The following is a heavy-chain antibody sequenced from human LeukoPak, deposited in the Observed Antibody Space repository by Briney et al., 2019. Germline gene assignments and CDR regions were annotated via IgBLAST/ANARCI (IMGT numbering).Heavy chain of an antibody. CDR2: ISNCSRST. J-gene: IGHJ4*02. Sequence: HPRGSLLHSCGASAFTLSSHTITSVRRAPAKVLERVSAISNCSRSTTYADSQKGRFTISRHNAKNTLYLQMNSLRAEDTAVYYCAKDGYVSWAYQLSHFDYWGQGTLVTVSS. CDR3: AKDGYVSWAYQLSHFDY. CDR1: AFTLSSHT. V-gene: IGHV3-23*01. D-gene: IGHD2-2*03.